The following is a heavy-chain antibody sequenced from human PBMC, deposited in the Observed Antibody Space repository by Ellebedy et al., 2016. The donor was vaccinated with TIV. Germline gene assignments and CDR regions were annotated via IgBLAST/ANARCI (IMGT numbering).Heavy chain of an antibody. V-gene: IGHV1-2*02. J-gene: IGHJ6*02. CDR2: INPNSGGT. Sequence: ASVKVSCKASGYTFTGYYMHWVRQAPGQGLEWMGWINPNSGGTNYAQKFQGRVTMTRDTSISTAYMELSSLRSEDTAVYYCARDILPRYLYDIVDYYYGMDVWGQGTTVTVSS. CDR1: GYTFTGYY. CDR3: ARDILPRYLYDIVDYYYGMDV. D-gene: IGHD3-9*01.